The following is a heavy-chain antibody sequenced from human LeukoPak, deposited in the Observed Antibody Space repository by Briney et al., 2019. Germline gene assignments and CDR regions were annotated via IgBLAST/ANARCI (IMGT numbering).Heavy chain of an antibody. J-gene: IGHJ5*02. V-gene: IGHV4-30-4*01. D-gene: IGHD2-2*01. CDR2: IYYSGST. CDR1: GGSISSCDYY. CDR3: DRAPGYKDIVVVPAAIGNWFDP. Sequence: SQTLSLTCTVSGGSISSCDYYWSWIRQPPGKGREGIGYIYYSGSTYYNPSLKRRVTISVDTSKNQFSLKLSSVTAADTAVYYCDRAPGYKDIVVVPAAIGNWFDPWGQGTLVTVSS.